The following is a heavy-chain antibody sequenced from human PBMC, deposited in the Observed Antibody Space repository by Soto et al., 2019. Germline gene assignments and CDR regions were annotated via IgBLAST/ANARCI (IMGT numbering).Heavy chain of an antibody. CDR3: ARDKGSSTVVSGISQEGYFVF. Sequence: GGSLRLSCAASGFTFSIFGMHWVRQAPGKGLEWAAIIWYDGSNAYYADSVRGRFTISRDNSKNTVYLQMNSLRAEDTAVYYCARDKGSSTVVSGISQEGYFVFWGQGTRVTVSS. V-gene: IGHV3-33*01. CDR1: GFTFSIFG. D-gene: IGHD6-19*01. J-gene: IGHJ4*02. CDR2: IWYDGSNA.